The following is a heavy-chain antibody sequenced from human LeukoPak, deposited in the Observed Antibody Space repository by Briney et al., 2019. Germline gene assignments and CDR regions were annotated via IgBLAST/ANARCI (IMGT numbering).Heavy chain of an antibody. CDR1: GFTFTSSA. D-gene: IGHD2-2*01. CDR2: IVVGSGNT. J-gene: IGHJ3*02. CDR3: AASIVVVPAAIEAFDI. V-gene: IGHV1-58*02. Sequence: SVKVSCKASGFTFTSSAMQWVRQARGQRLEWIGWIVVGSGNTNYAQKFQERVTITRDMSTSTAYMELSSLRSEDTAVYYCAASIVVVPAAIEAFDIWGQGTMVTVSS.